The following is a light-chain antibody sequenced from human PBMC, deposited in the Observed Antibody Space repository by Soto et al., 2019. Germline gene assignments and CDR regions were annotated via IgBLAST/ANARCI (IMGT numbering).Light chain of an antibody. CDR1: QGIRND. Sequence: AIQMSQSPSSLSASVGDRVTITCLASQGIRNDLGWYQQKPGKATKLLIYARSSLQSGVPSRFSGCGSSTEFTLTISSLHPEDFATYYCIQDYNYPLTFGGGTKVDI. V-gene: IGKV1-6*01. CDR3: IQDYNYPLT. CDR2: ARS. J-gene: IGKJ4*01.